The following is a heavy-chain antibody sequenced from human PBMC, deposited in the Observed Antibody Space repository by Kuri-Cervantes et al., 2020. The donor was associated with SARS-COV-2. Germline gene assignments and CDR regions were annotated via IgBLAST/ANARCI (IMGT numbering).Heavy chain of an antibody. CDR1: GGSFSGYY. CDR2: INHSGST. D-gene: IGHD4-17*01. Sequence: ESLQISCAVYGGSFSGYYWSWIRQPPGKGLEWIGEINHSGSTYYNPSLKSRVTISVDTSKNQFSLKLSSVTAADTAVYYCARHVSYGDLYYFDYWGQGTLVTVSS. CDR3: ARHVSYGDLYYFDY. J-gene: IGHJ4*02. V-gene: IGHV4-34*01.